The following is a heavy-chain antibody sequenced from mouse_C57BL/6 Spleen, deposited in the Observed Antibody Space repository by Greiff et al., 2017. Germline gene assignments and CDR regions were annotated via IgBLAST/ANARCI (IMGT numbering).Heavy chain of an antibody. D-gene: IGHD1-1*01. Sequence: EVQLQQSGTVLARPGASVKMSCKTSGYTFTSYWMHWVKQRPGQGLEWIGAIYPGNSDTSYNQKFKGKAKLNAVTSASTAYMELSSLTNEDSAVYYCTRAVVGGVKTFDYWGQGTTLTVSS. V-gene: IGHV1-5*01. CDR3: TRAVVGGVKTFDY. J-gene: IGHJ2*01. CDR1: GYTFTSYW. CDR2: IYPGNSDT.